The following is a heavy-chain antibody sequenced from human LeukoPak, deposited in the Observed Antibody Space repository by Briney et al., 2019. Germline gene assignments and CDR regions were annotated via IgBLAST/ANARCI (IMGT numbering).Heavy chain of an antibody. D-gene: IGHD3-22*01. CDR3: ASGRRGYYYDSSGYSPFDY. CDR1: GFTFSSYA. J-gene: IGHJ4*02. V-gene: IGHV3-30*01. Sequence: GGSLRLSCAASGFTFSSYAMHWVRQAPGKGLEWVAVISYDESNKYYADSVKGRFTISRDNSKNTLYLQMNSLRAEDTAVYYCASGRRGYYYDSSGYSPFDYWGQGTLVTVSS. CDR2: ISYDESNK.